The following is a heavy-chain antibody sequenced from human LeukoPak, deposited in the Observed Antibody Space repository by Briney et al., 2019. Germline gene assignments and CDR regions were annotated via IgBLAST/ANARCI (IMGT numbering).Heavy chain of an antibody. CDR1: GGSFSGYY. J-gene: IGHJ4*02. Sequence: SETLSLTCAVYGGSFSGYYWSWIRQPPGKGLEWMGEINHSGSTNYNPSLKSRVTISVDTSKNQFSLKLSSVTAADTAVYYCARGRTSYWGKKNYFDYWGQGTLVTVSS. V-gene: IGHV4-34*01. CDR2: INHSGST. CDR3: ARGRTSYWGKKNYFDY. D-gene: IGHD7-27*01.